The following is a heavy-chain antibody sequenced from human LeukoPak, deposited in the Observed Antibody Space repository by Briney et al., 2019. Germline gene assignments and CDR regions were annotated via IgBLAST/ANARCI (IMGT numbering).Heavy chain of an antibody. CDR2: IKQDGSEK. CDR1: GFTFSSYW. D-gene: IGHD3-9*01. Sequence: LPGGSLRLSCAASGFTFSSYWMSWVRQAPGKGLEWVANIKQDGSEKYYVDSVKGRFTISRDNAKNSLYLQMNSLRAEDTAVYYCAREGLTGSTNWFDSWGQGTLATVSS. V-gene: IGHV3-7*01. CDR3: AREGLTGSTNWFDS. J-gene: IGHJ5*01.